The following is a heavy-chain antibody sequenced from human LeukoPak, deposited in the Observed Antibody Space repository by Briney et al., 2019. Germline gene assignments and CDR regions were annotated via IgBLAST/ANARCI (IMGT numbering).Heavy chain of an antibody. D-gene: IGHD3-10*01. CDR1: GFTFSSYG. Sequence: GGSLRLSCAASGFTFSSYGMHWVRQAPGKGLEWVSVIYSGGSTYYADSVEGRFTISRDNSKNMLFLQMNNLRAEDTAVYYCVRDPPMSGYAFDIWGQGTMVTVSS. CDR3: VRDPPMSGYAFDI. J-gene: IGHJ3*02. V-gene: IGHV3-NL1*01. CDR2: IYSGGST.